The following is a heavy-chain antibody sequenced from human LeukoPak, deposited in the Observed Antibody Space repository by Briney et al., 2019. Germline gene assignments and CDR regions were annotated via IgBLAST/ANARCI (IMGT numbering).Heavy chain of an antibody. D-gene: IGHD4-17*01. J-gene: IGHJ3*02. CDR1: GGTFSSYT. Sequence: SVKVSCKASGGTFSSYTISWVRQAPGQGLEWMGRIIPILGIANCAQKFQGRVTITADKSTSTAYTELSSLRSEDTAVYYCARTPYDYGDYADAFDIWGQGTMVTVSS. V-gene: IGHV1-69*02. CDR3: ARTPYDYGDYADAFDI. CDR2: IIPILGIA.